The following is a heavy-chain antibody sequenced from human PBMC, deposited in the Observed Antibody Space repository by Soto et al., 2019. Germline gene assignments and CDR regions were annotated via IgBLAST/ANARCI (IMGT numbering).Heavy chain of an antibody. CDR2: INPNSGGT. CDR1: GYTFTGYY. CDR3: ARGGTMVRGVMDY. D-gene: IGHD3-10*01. J-gene: IGHJ4*02. Sequence: ASVKVSCKASGYTFTGYYMHWVRQAPGQGLEWMGWINPNSGGTNYAQKFQGRVTMTRDTSISTAYMELSRLRPDDTAVYYCARGGTMVRGVMDYWGQGTLVTVSS. V-gene: IGHV1-2*02.